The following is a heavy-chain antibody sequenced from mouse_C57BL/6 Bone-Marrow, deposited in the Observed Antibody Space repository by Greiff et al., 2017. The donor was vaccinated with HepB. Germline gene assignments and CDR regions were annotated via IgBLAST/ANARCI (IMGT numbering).Heavy chain of an antibody. CDR2: ISYCGST. V-gene: IGHV3-1*01. CDR1: GYSITSGYD. J-gene: IGHJ3*01. D-gene: IGHD1-1*01. CDR3: ARDQDYYGSSYAWFAY. Sequence: ESGPGMVKPSQSLSLTCTVTGYSITSGYDWHWIRHFPGNKLEWMGYISYCGSTNYNPSLKSRISITHDTSKNHFFLKLNSVTTEDTATYYCARDQDYYGSSYAWFAYWGQGTLVTVSA.